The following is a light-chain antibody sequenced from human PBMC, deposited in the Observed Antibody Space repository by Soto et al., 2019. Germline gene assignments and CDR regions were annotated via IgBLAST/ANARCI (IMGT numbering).Light chain of an antibody. CDR3: HQYDSWPPYT. V-gene: IGKV3-15*01. Sequence: EIVMTQSPATLSVSPGERATLSCRASQSISINLAWYQQKLGQAPRLLIYGASTRATDIPARFSGSGSGTEFTLTISSLQSEDYAIYYCHQYDSWPPYTFGQGTKVEI. CDR2: GAS. CDR1: QSISIN. J-gene: IGKJ2*01.